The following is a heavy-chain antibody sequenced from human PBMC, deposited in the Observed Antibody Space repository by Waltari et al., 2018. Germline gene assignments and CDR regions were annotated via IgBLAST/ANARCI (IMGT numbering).Heavy chain of an antibody. V-gene: IGHV4-34*01. D-gene: IGHD5-12*01. CDR3: AKGPHRNRLQLKSYYYGMDV. CDR2: INHSGST. J-gene: IGHJ6*02. Sequence: QVQLQQWGAGLLKPSETLSLTCAVYGGSFSGFSCTWTRQPPGTGLEWIGEINHSGSTNYNPSLKSRVTISVDTSKKQFSLKLSSVTAADTAVYYCAKGPHRNRLQLKSYYYGMDVWGQGTTVSVSS. CDR1: GGSFSGFS.